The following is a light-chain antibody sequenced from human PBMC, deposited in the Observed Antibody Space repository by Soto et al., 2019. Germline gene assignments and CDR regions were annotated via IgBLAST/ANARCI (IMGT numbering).Light chain of an antibody. CDR1: SSNIGSNT. CDR2: SDN. J-gene: IGLJ3*02. CDR3: STWDGSLPGWV. Sequence: QAVVTQPPSASGTPGQRVTISCSGSSSNIGSNTVNWYQHLPGTAPKLLIYSDNQRPSGVPDRFSGSRSGTSASLAISGLQSEDEADYYCSTWDGSLPGWVFGGGTQLTVL. V-gene: IGLV1-44*01.